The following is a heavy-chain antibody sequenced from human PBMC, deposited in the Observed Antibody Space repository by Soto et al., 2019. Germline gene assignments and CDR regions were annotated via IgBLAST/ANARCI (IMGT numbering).Heavy chain of an antibody. Sequence: QLQLQESGSGLVKPSQTLSLTCADCGGSISSGGYSWSWIRQPPVKGLEWIGCIYHSGSTYYNPSLKSRVTISVDRSKNQFSLKLSSVTAADTAVYYCAGGPGVARNYWGQGTLVTVSS. V-gene: IGHV4-30-2*01. J-gene: IGHJ4*02. CDR3: AGGPGVARNY. D-gene: IGHD5-12*01. CDR2: IYHSGST. CDR1: GGSISSGGYS.